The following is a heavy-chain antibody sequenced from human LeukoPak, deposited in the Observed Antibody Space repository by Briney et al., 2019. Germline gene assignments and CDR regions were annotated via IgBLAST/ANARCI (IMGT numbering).Heavy chain of an antibody. V-gene: IGHV3-11*01. Sequence: PGGSLRLSCAASGFTFSDYYMSLIRQAPGKGLEWVSYISSSGSTIYYADSVKGRFTISRDNARNSLYLQMNSLRAEDTAVYYCARDLRVGATLGSDPWGQGTLVTVSS. CDR2: ISSSGSTI. D-gene: IGHD1-26*01. CDR3: ARDLRVGATLGSDP. J-gene: IGHJ5*02. CDR1: GFTFSDYY.